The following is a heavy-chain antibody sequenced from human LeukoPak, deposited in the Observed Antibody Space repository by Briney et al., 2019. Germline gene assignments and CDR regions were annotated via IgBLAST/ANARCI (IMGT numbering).Heavy chain of an antibody. V-gene: IGHV3-74*01. D-gene: IGHD5-18*01. J-gene: IGHJ4*02. CDR3: ARVVTSNFDY. Sequence: GGSLRLSCAASGFTFSDYAMHWVRQAPGEGLVWVSRINTDGSTTTYADSVKGRFTISRDNAKNTLYLQMNSLRVEDTAVYYCARVVTSNFDYWGQGTLVTVSS. CDR2: INTDGSTT. CDR1: GFTFSDYA.